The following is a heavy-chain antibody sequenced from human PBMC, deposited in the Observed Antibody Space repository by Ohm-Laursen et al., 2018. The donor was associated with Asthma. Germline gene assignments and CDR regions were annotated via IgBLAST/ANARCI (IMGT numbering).Heavy chain of an antibody. CDR2: IYYSGST. CDR3: AREVDVDTAMVTVSYFDY. V-gene: IGHV4-31*03. CDR1: GGSISSGGYY. J-gene: IGHJ4*02. D-gene: IGHD5-18*01. Sequence: TLSLTCPVSGGSISSGGYYWSWIRQHPGKGLEWIGYIYYSGSTYYNPSLKSRVTISVDTSKNQFSLKLSSVTAADTAVYYCAREVDVDTAMVTVSYFDYWGQGTLVTVSS.